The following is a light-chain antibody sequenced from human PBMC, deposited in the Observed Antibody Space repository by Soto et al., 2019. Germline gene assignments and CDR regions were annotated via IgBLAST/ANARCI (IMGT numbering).Light chain of an antibody. J-gene: IGKJ5*01. Sequence: DIQLTQSPSPLSASVGDRVAITCLASQSISTYLNWYQQKPGKAPKVLIYAASNLQSWVPPRFSGSGSGTDFTLTISSLQPEDVATYFCQQSYRTPITFGQGTRLEIK. CDR1: QSISTY. CDR3: QQSYRTPIT. CDR2: AAS. V-gene: IGKV1-39*01.